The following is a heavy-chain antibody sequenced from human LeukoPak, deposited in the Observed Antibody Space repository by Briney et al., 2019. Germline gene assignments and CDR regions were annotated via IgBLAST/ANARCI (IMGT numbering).Heavy chain of an antibody. CDR3: ASIDYYGSGSYYYYYYGMDV. D-gene: IGHD3-10*01. V-gene: IGHV3-66*01. J-gene: IGHJ6*02. CDR1: GFTVSSNY. CDR2: IYSGGST. Sequence: GGSLRLSCAASGFTVSSNYMSWVRQAPGKGLEWVSVIYSGGSTYYADSVKGRFTISRDNSKNTLYLQMNSLRAEDTAAYYCASIDYYGSGSYYYYYYGMDVWGQGTTVTVSS.